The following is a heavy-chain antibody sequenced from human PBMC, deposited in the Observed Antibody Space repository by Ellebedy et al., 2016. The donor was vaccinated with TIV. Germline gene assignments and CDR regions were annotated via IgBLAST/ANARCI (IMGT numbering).Heavy chain of an antibody. CDR1: GFPFSDYA. CDR2: VSYDGSKK. J-gene: IGHJ6*02. CDR3: AKRGSSSPYNMDV. D-gene: IGHD2-2*01. Sequence: GESLKISCAASGFPFSDYAMHWVRQAPGKGLEWVAFVSYDGSKKSYADSVKGRFTLSRDNSKNTLYLQGNSLRPEDTGVYYCAKRGSSSPYNMDVWGQGTTVTVSS. V-gene: IGHV3-30*18.